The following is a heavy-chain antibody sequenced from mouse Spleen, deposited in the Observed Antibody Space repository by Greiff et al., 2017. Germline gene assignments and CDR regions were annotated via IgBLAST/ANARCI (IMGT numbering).Heavy chain of an antibody. D-gene: IGHD2-12*01. V-gene: IGHV1-15*01. J-gene: IGHJ3*01. Sequence: VQLQESGAELVRPGASVTLSCKASGYTFTDYEMHWVKQTPVHGLEWIGAIDPETGGTAYNQKFKGKAILTADKSSSTAYMQLSSLTSEDSAVYYCARNSYYSYGLLAYWGQGTLVTVSA. CDR2: IDPETGGT. CDR1: GYTFTDYE. CDR3: ARNSYYSYGLLAY.